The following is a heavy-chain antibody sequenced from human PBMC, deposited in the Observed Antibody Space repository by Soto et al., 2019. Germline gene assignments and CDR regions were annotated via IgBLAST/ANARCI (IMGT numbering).Heavy chain of an antibody. CDR3: ARGDYCQYDADNWFDP. CDR1: GGSFNNYC. D-gene: IGHD2-15*01. Sequence: QVRLQQWGAGLVRPSETLSLTCAVYGGSFNNYCWSWIRQPPGKGLEWIGEVCPGGRTNYSPTLKREVRIAVEGSKNQLSLRLTSVTVADTAVYYCARGDYCQYDADNWFDPWGQGHLVIVAS. V-gene: IGHV4-34*02. CDR2: VCPGGRT. J-gene: IGHJ5*02.